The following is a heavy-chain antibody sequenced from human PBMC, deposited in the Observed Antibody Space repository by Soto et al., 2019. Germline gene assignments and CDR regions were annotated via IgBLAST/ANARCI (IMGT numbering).Heavy chain of an antibody. CDR2: IYYSGST. CDR1: GGSISSGGYY. Sequence: QVQLQESGPGLVKPSQTLSLTCTVSGGSISSGGYYWSWIRQHPGKGLEWIGYIYYSGSTYYNPSLKSRVTISVDTSKNQFSLKLSSVTAADTAVYYCARGCGCSSTSCYVGWFDPWGQGTLVTVSS. D-gene: IGHD2-2*01. V-gene: IGHV4-31*03. J-gene: IGHJ5*02. CDR3: ARGCGCSSTSCYVGWFDP.